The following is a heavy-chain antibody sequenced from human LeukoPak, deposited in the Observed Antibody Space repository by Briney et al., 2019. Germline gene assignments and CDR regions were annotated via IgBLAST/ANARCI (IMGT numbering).Heavy chain of an antibody. J-gene: IGHJ4*02. CDR1: GFTFSSYS. Sequence: GGSLRLPCAASGFTFSSYSMNWVRQAPGKGLEWVSSISSSSSYIYYADSVKGRFTISRDNAKNSLYLQMNSLRAEDTAVYYCARDGVARGGSYGLDFDYWGQGTLVTVSS. CDR3: ARDGVARGGSYGLDFDY. D-gene: IGHD1-26*01. CDR2: ISSSSSYI. V-gene: IGHV3-21*01.